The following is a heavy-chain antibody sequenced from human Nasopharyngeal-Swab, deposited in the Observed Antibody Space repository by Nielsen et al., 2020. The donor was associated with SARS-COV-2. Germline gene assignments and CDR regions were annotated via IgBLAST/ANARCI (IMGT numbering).Heavy chain of an antibody. J-gene: IGHJ4*02. CDR1: VGSFSGYY. CDR3: ARVSGSLGY. D-gene: IGHD1-26*01. Sequence: SETLSLTCAVYVGSFSGYYWTWIRQPPGEGLEWIGEINHRGRTNYNPSLKSRVTISVDTSKNQFSLKLSSVTAADTAVYYCARVSGSLGYWGQGTLVTVSS. V-gene: IGHV4-34*01. CDR2: INHRGRT.